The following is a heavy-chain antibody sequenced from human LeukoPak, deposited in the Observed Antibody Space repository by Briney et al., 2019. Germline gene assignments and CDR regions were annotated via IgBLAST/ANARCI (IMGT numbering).Heavy chain of an antibody. CDR1: GFTFSSYW. CDR3: ARAGWT. Sequence: GGSLRLSCAASGFTFSSYWMHWVRQAPGKGLVWVSRISSDGSSTSYADSVKGRFTISRDTAKNSLYLQMNSLRAEDTAVYYCARAGWTWGQGTPVTVSS. D-gene: IGHD2-15*01. CDR2: ISSDGSST. V-gene: IGHV3-74*01. J-gene: IGHJ1*01.